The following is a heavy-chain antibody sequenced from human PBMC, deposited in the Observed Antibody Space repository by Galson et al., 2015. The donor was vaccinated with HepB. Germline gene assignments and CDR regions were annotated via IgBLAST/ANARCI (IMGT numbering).Heavy chain of an antibody. CDR2: MDGNGDGT. Sequence: SLRLSCAASGFTFSRYSMAWVRLAPDKGLEWVSGMDGNGDGTYYADSVRGRFTMSRDNSKNTLYLQMDSLGVEDTAIYYCAKRKLDAILTYGFSEGLDYWGQGTQVTVSS. J-gene: IGHJ4*02. V-gene: IGHV3-23*01. CDR1: GFTFSRYS. CDR3: AKRKLDAILTYGFSEGLDY. D-gene: IGHD5-18*01.